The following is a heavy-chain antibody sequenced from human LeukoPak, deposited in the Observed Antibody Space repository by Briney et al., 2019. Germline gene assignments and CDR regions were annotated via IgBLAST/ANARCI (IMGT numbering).Heavy chain of an antibody. Sequence: ASVKVSCKASGYTFTSYYMHWVRQAPGQGLEWMGIINPSGGSTSYAQKFQGRVAMTRDMSTSTVYMELSSLRSEDTAVYYCARGRKWELLPDYWGQGTLVTVSS. CDR1: GYTFTSYY. CDR3: ARGRKWELLPDY. D-gene: IGHD1-26*01. J-gene: IGHJ4*02. V-gene: IGHV1-46*01. CDR2: INPSGGST.